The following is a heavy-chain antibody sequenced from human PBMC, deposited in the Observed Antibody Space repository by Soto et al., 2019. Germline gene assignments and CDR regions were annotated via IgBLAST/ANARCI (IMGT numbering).Heavy chain of an antibody. Sequence: GGSLRLSCAVSGFTFSSYWMSWVRQAPGRGLEWVATIAHDGSEKFYVDSVKGRFTISRDNTKNSLYLQMNSLRAEDTAVYYCARESNANFDYWGQGTMVTVSS. J-gene: IGHJ4*02. V-gene: IGHV3-7*01. D-gene: IGHD7-27*01. CDR3: ARESNANFDY. CDR1: GFTFSSYW. CDR2: IAHDGSEK.